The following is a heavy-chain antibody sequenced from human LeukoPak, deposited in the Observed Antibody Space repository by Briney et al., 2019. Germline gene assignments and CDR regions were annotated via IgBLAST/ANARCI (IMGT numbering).Heavy chain of an antibody. Sequence: SETLSLTCTVSGGSITGYYWNWIRQPAGQGLEWLGRVYSSGVGNYNPSLTSRVTMPVDTSKNQFFPKLTSLTAADTAVYYCAREEFLHEIDSSGYFVYWGQGTLVTVSS. CDR2: VYSSGVG. D-gene: IGHD3-22*01. CDR1: GGSITGYY. J-gene: IGHJ4*02. CDR3: AREEFLHEIDSSGYFVY. V-gene: IGHV4-4*07.